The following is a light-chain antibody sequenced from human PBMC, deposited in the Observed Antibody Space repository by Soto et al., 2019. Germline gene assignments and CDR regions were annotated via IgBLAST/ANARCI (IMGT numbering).Light chain of an antibody. CDR2: AAS. V-gene: IGKV1-27*01. CDR3: QNYNSDPRT. CDR1: QGISNS. Sequence: DIQMTQSPSSLSASIGDRVTITCRASQGISNSLAWYRQKPGKVPKLLIYAASTLQSGVPSRFSGSGSGTDFTLTISSLQPEDVVTYYCQNYNSDPRTFGQGTKVEIK. J-gene: IGKJ1*01.